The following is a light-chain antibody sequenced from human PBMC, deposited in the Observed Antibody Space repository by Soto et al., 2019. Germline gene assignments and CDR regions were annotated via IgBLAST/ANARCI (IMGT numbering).Light chain of an antibody. Sequence: EIVLTQSPGTLSLSPGERATLSCRASQSVSSSYLAWYQQKPGQAPRLLIYGASSRATGIPDRFSGSGSGTDFTLTISSLESEDFAVYYCQQRGSWPPTFGQGTNVEI. CDR1: QSVSSSY. CDR2: GAS. CDR3: QQRGSWPPT. J-gene: IGKJ1*01. V-gene: IGKV3D-20*02.